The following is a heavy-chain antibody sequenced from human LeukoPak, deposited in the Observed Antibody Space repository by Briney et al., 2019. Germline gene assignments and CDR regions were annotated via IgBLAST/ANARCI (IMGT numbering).Heavy chain of an antibody. CDR1: GFTVSSNY. J-gene: IGHJ4*02. V-gene: IGHV3-23*01. Sequence: QAGGSLRLSCAASGFTVSSNYMSWVRQAPGKGLEWVSAISGSGGSTYYADSVKGRFTISRDNSKNTLYLQMNSLRAEDTAVYYCAKDRSGSYAPRPKGLFDYWGQGTLVTVSS. CDR2: ISGSGGST. D-gene: IGHD1-26*01. CDR3: AKDRSGSYAPRPKGLFDY.